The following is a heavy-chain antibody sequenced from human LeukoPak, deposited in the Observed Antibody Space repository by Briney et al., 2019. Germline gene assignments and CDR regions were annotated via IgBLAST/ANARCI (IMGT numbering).Heavy chain of an antibody. D-gene: IGHD6-13*01. CDR3: ARDRYSSSLYYYYGMDA. Sequence: ASVKISCKASGYSFTSYGISWVRQAPGQGLEWMGWISSYDGNTNYAQKVQGRVTMTTDSSTSTAYMELRSLRSDDTAVYYCARDRYSSSLYYYYGMDAWGQGTTVTVSS. CDR2: ISSYDGNT. J-gene: IGHJ6*02. V-gene: IGHV1-18*04. CDR1: GYSFTSYG.